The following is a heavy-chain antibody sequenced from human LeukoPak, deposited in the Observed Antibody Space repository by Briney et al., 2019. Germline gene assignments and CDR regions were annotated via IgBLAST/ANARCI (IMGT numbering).Heavy chain of an antibody. CDR2: IYYSGST. D-gene: IGHD1-1*01. J-gene: IGHJ4*02. V-gene: IGHV4-39*01. CDR1: GGSISSSSYY. CDR3: ASSTGPFDY. Sequence: PSETLSLTCTVSGGSISSSSYYWGWIRQPPGKGLGWIGSIYYSGSTYYNPSLKSRVTISVDTSKNQFSLKLSSVTAADPAVYYCASSTGPFDYWGQGTLVTVSS.